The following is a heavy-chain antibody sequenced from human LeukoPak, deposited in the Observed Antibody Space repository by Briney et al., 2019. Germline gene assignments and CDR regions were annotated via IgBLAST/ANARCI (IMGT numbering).Heavy chain of an antibody. D-gene: IGHD3-9*01. V-gene: IGHV3-30*02. CDR3: ANGPQYNILTGFYKVRSHLDY. J-gene: IGHJ4*02. CDR2: IRYDGTNK. CDR1: GFTFSNYG. Sequence: GGSLRLSCEASGFTFSNYGMHWVRQAPGKGLEWVAFIRYDGTNKHYADSVKGRFTISRDNSKNTLYLQMNSLRAEDTAVYYCANGPQYNILTGFYKVRSHLDYWGQGTLVAVSS.